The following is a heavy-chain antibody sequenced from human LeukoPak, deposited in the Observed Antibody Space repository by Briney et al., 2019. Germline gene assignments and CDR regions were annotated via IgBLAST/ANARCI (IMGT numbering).Heavy chain of an antibody. CDR1: GGSISSYY. J-gene: IGHJ6*03. D-gene: IGHD3-10*01. CDR2: IYYSGST. Sequence: SETLSLTCTVSGGSISSYYWSWIRQPPGKGLEWIGYIYYSGSTNYNPSLESRVTISVDTSKNQFSLKLSSVTAADTAVYYCARVPNYGSGSYHKYYYYYMDVWGKGTTVTVSS. V-gene: IGHV4-59*01. CDR3: ARVPNYGSGSYHKYYYYYMDV.